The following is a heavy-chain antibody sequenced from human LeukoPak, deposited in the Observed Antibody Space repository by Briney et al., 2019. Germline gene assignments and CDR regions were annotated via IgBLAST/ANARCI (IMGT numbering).Heavy chain of an antibody. V-gene: IGHV3-21*04. CDR1: GFTFSSYS. CDR3: AKGHYQLNYYFDY. CDR2: ISRSSSYI. J-gene: IGHJ4*02. D-gene: IGHD2-2*01. Sequence: GGSLRLSCAASGFTFSSYSMNWVRQAPGKGLEWVSSISRSSSYIYYADLVKGRFTISRDNAKNSPYLQMDSLGAEDTALYYCAKGHYQLNYYFDYWGQGTLVTVSS.